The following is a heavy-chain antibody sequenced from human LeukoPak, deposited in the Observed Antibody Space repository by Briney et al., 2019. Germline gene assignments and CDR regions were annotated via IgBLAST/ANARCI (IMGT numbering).Heavy chain of an antibody. D-gene: IGHD1-26*01. CDR2: IKQDGYEK. CDR3: ARDKIVGPTTLDY. Sequence: GGSLRLSCAASGFTFSSYWMSWVRQAPGKGLEWVANIKQDGYEKYYVDSVKGRFTISRDNAKNSLFLQMNSLRADDTAVYYRARDKIVGPTTLDYWGQGTLVTVSS. J-gene: IGHJ4*02. V-gene: IGHV3-7*01. CDR1: GFTFSSYW.